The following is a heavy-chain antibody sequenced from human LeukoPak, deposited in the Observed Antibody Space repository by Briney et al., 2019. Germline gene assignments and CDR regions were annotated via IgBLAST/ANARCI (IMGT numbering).Heavy chain of an antibody. Sequence: SETLSLTCAVYGGSFSGYYWSWIRQHPGKGLEWIGEINHSGSTNYNPSLKSRVTISVDTSKNQFYLKLSSVTAADTAVYYCARGSQDCSSTSCYSVWFDPWGQGTLVTVSS. CDR3: ARGSQDCSSTSCYSVWFDP. J-gene: IGHJ5*02. CDR1: GGSFSGYY. CDR2: INHSGST. V-gene: IGHV4-34*01. D-gene: IGHD2-2*02.